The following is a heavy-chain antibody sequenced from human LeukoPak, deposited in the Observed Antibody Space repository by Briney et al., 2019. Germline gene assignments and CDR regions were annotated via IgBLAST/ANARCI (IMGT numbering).Heavy chain of an antibody. CDR2: IIPILGIA. D-gene: IGHD3-22*01. CDR3: ARGDDSSGYYHFDY. V-gene: IGHV1-69*02. Sequence: SVKVSCKPSGGTFSSYTMSWVRQAPGQGLEWIGTIIPILGIANYAQKFQGRVTITADKSTSTAYMELSSLRSEDTAVYYCARGDDSSGYYHFDYWGQGTLVTVSS. CDR1: GGTFSSYT. J-gene: IGHJ4*02.